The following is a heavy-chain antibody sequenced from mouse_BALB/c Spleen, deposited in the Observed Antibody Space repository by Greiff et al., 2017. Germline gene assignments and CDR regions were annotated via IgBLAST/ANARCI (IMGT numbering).Heavy chain of an antibody. V-gene: IGHV1-66*01. Sequence: VQRVESGPELVKPGASVKISCKASGYSFTSYYIHWVKQRPGQGLEWIGWIFPGSGNTKYNEKFKGKATLTADTSSSTAYMQLSSLTSEDSAVYFCARSTYGYDEAWFAYWGQGTLVTVSA. J-gene: IGHJ3*01. CDR2: IFPGSGNT. D-gene: IGHD2-2*01. CDR1: GYSFTSYY. CDR3: ARSTYGYDEAWFAY.